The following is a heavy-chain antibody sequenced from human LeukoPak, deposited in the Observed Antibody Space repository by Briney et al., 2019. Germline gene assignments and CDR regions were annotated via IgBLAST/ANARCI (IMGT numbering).Heavy chain of an antibody. CDR3: AKGRSVNRYYFDY. J-gene: IGHJ4*02. CDR2: ISGSGGST. D-gene: IGHD1-14*01. Sequence: GGSLRLSCAASGFTFSSHGMHWVRQAPGKGLEWVSAISGSGGSTYYADSVKGRFTISRDNSKNTLYLQMNSLRAEDTAVYYCAKGRSVNRYYFDYWGQGTLVTVSS. V-gene: IGHV3-23*01. CDR1: GFTFSSHG.